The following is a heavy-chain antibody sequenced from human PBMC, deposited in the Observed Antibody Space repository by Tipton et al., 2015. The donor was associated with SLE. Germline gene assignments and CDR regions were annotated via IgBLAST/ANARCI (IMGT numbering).Heavy chain of an antibody. J-gene: IGHJ4*02. V-gene: IGHV3-48*03. D-gene: IGHD2-15*01. Sequence: SLRLSCAASGFTFSSYEMNWVRQAPGKGLEWVSYISSSGSTIYYADSVKGRFTISRDNAKNSLYLQMNSLRAEDTAVYYCARGGYCSGGSCFGVFDYWGQGTLLTVSS. CDR2: ISSSGSTI. CDR3: ARGGYCSGGSCFGVFDY. CDR1: GFTFSSYE.